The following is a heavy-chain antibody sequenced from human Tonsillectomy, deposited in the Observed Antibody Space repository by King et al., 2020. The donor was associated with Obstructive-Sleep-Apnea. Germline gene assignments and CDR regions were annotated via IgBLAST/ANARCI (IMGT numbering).Heavy chain of an antibody. J-gene: IGHJ2*01. Sequence: VQLQESGPGLVKPSQTLSLTCTVSGGSISSGGYYWSWIRQHPGKGLEWIGYIYYSGSTYYNPSLKSRVIISVDTSKNQFSLKLSSVTAADTAVYYCATSSVTAISYGNWYFDLWGRGTLVTVSS. CDR3: ATSSVTAISYGNWYFDL. CDR2: IYYSGST. D-gene: IGHD2-21*02. CDR1: GGSISSGGYY. V-gene: IGHV4-31*03.